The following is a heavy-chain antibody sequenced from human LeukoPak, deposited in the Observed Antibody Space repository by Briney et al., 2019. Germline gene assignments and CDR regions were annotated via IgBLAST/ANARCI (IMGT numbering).Heavy chain of an antibody. CDR1: GFTFSSYE. J-gene: IGHJ4*02. CDR3: ARDRGGYDF. D-gene: IGHD5-12*01. CDR2: ISSSGSTI. V-gene: IGHV3-48*03. Sequence: GALRLSCAASGFTFSSYEMNWVRQAPGKGLEWVSYISSSGSTIYYADSVKGRFTISRDNSKNTLYLQMNSLRAEDTAVYYCARDRGGYDFWGQGTLVTVSS.